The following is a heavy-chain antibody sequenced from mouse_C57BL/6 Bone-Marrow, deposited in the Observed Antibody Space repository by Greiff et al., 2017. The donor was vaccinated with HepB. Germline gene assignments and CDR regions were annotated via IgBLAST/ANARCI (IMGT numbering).Heavy chain of an antibody. D-gene: IGHD2-1*01. Sequence: VQGVESGAELARPGASVKMSCKASGYTFTSYTMHWVKQSPGQGLEWIGYINPSSGYTKYNQKFKDKATLTADKSSSTAYMQLSSLTSADSAVYYCARWAYGNPFDYWGQVTTLTVSS. CDR1: GYTFTSYT. CDR3: ARWAYGNPFDY. CDR2: INPSSGYT. V-gene: IGHV1-4*01. J-gene: IGHJ2*01.